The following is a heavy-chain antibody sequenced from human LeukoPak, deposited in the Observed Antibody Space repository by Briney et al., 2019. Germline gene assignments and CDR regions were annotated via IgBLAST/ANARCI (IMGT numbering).Heavy chain of an antibody. D-gene: IGHD3-10*01. Sequence: PGGSLRLSCTASGFTFGDYAMSWVHQAPGKGLEWVGFIRSKAYGGTTEYAASVKGRFTISRDDSKSIAYLQMNSLKTEDTAVYYCTRVAWFGELLGAFDIWGQGTMVTVSS. CDR3: TRVAWFGELLGAFDI. CDR2: IRSKAYGGTT. J-gene: IGHJ3*02. V-gene: IGHV3-49*04. CDR1: GFTFGDYA.